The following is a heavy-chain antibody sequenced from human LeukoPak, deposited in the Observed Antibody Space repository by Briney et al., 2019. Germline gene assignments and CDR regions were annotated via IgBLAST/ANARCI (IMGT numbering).Heavy chain of an antibody. D-gene: IGHD2-15*01. Sequence: PSETLSLTCTVSGDSVSSGSYYWGWIRQPPGEGLEWIGTIYYSGDTYYNPSLESRVTISVDTSKNQFSLKLSSVTAADTAVYYCARDTEGVVGLFDYWGQGTLVTVSS. CDR1: GDSVSSGSYY. J-gene: IGHJ4*02. CDR3: ARDTEGVVGLFDY. V-gene: IGHV4-39*07. CDR2: IYYSGDT.